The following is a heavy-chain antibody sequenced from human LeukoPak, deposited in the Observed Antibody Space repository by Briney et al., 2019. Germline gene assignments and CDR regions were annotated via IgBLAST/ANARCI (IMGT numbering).Heavy chain of an antibody. CDR2: VYHSGST. CDR3: ARTTEGGYTYGYFYYYYMDV. CDR1: DYSISSGYY. V-gene: IGHV4-38-2*02. J-gene: IGHJ6*03. D-gene: IGHD5-18*01. Sequence: SETLSLTCTVSDYSISSGYYWGWIRQPPGKGLEWIGSVYHSGSTYYNPSLKSRVTISVDTSKNQFSLKLSSVTAADTAVYYCARTTEGGYTYGYFYYYYMDVWGKGTTVTISS.